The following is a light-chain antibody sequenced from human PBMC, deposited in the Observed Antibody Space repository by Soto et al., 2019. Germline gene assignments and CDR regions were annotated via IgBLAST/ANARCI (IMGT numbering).Light chain of an antibody. V-gene: IGKV1-33*01. CDR2: DAS. J-gene: IGKJ3*01. Sequence: DIQMTQSPSSLSASVGDRVTITCQASHDITSYLNWYQHKPGKAPKLLIYDASILEAGVPSRFSRSGSGTDFTLTISSLQPEDVAADYCQKCEYHPIIGPGTTVDCK. CDR3: QKCEYHPI. CDR1: HDITSY.